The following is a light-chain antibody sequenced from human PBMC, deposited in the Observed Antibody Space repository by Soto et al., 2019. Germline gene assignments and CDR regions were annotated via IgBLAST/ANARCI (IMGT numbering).Light chain of an antibody. V-gene: IGLV1-44*01. Sequence: QSVLTQPASASGTPGQRVTISCSGSRSNIGSNTVNWYQQLPGTAPKLLIFSNNQRPSGVPDRFSASKSGTSASLAIGGLQSEDEADYYCAAWDDRLNGPVFGRGTKLTVL. CDR1: RSNIGSNT. J-gene: IGLJ2*01. CDR2: SNN. CDR3: AAWDDRLNGPV.